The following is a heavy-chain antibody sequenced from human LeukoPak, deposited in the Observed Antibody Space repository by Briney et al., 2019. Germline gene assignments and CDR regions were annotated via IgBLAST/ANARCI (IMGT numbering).Heavy chain of an antibody. J-gene: IGHJ5*02. D-gene: IGHD2-2*01. CDR2: IYYSGST. V-gene: IGHV4-59*12. Sequence: SETLSLTCTVSGGSISSCYWNWIRQPPGRGLEWIGYIYYSGSTNYNPSLKSRVTISVDRSKNQFSLKLSSVTAADTAVYYCARDNGYCSSTSCYNWFDPWGQGTLVTVSS. CDR3: ARDNGYCSSTSCYNWFDP. CDR1: GGSISSCY.